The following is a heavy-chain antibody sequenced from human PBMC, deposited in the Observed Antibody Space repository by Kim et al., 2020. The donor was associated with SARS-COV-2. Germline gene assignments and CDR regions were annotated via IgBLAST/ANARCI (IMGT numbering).Heavy chain of an antibody. CDR1: GFTFSRYA. D-gene: IGHD3-10*01. CDR2: IGVGGRRE. CDR3: VRGASIWSYFDL. J-gene: IGHJ2*01. V-gene: IGHV3-30*04. Sequence: GGSLRLSCEAYGFTFSRYAMHWVRQAPGKGLEWVVVIGVGGRRENYGDSVKGRFTISRDNFKSTLYLQMNSLRVDDTSVYYCVRGASIWSYFDLWGRGTLVTVSS.